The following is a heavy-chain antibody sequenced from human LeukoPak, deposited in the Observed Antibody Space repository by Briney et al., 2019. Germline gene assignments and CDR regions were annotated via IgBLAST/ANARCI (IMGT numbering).Heavy chain of an antibody. V-gene: IGHV3-30*18. D-gene: IGHD3-9*01. CDR3: AKERYDILTGYYNYYYGMDV. CDR1: GFTFSSYG. Sequence: QPGGSLRLSCAASGFTFSSYGMHWVRQAPGKGLEWVAVISYDGSNKYYADSVKGRFTISRDNSKNTLYLQMNSLRAEDTAVYYCAKERYDILTGYYNYYYGMDVWGQGTTVTVSS. J-gene: IGHJ6*02. CDR2: ISYDGSNK.